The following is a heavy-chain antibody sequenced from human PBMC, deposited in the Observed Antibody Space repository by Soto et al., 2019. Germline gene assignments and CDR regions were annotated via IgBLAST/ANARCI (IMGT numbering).Heavy chain of an antibody. CDR2: IYYSGIT. V-gene: IGHV4-59*01. D-gene: IGHD1-20*01. Sequence: QVQLQESGPGLVKPSETLSLTCTVSGGSISSYYWSWIRQPPGKGLEWIGYIYYSGITNYNPSLKSRVTISVDTSKNQFSLKLSSVTAADTDVYYCARYKSNYYYGMDVWGQGTTVTVSS. J-gene: IGHJ6*02. CDR3: ARYKSNYYYGMDV. CDR1: GGSISSYY.